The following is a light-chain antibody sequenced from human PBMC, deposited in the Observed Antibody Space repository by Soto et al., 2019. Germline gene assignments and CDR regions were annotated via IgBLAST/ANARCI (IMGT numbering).Light chain of an antibody. Sequence: QSALTQPASVSGSPGQSITISCTGTSNDVGRYNLVSWYQHHPGKAPKFIIFEVNKRPSGVSDRFSGSKSGKTASLTISGLQAEDEADYYCCSYAGSSTLRFGGGTKLTVL. V-gene: IGLV2-23*02. CDR3: CSYAGSSTLR. CDR1: SNDVGRYNL. J-gene: IGLJ2*01. CDR2: EVN.